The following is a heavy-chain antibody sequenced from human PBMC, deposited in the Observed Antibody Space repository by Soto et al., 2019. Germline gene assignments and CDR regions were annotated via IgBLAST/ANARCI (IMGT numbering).Heavy chain of an antibody. CDR1: GDSVSSNSAA. D-gene: IGHD3-3*01. J-gene: IGHJ4*02. Sequence: QSQTLSLTCAISGDSVSSNSAAWNWIRQSPSRGLEWLGRTYYRSKWYNDYAVSVKSRITINPDTSKNQFSLQLNSVTPEDTAVYYCARDLGFLEWFTDYQMYYFDYWGQGTLVTVSS. CDR2: TYYRSKWYN. V-gene: IGHV6-1*01. CDR3: ARDLGFLEWFTDYQMYYFDY.